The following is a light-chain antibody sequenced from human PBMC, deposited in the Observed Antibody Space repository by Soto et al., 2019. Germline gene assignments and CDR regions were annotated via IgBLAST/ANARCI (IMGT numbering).Light chain of an antibody. J-gene: IGKJ1*01. CDR1: QSITNR. V-gene: IGKV1-5*01. CDR2: DAS. CDR3: QHYGGMWT. Sequence: DIQMTQSPSTLSAYVGDRVTITCRASQSITNRLAWYQQKPGEAPKVLIYDASNLESGVPSRFSGRGFGTEFIPTISSLQPDDFAMYWCQHYGGMWTFAQGTKVDIK.